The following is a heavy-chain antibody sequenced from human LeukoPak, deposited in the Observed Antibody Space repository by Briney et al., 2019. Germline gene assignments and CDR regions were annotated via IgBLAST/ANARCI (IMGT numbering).Heavy chain of an antibody. V-gene: IGHV1-2*04. D-gene: IGHD2-2*01. CDR1: GYTFTDYY. CDR3: ARGTRSVVVVPAASLDY. J-gene: IGHJ4*02. CDR2: INPNSGGT. Sequence: GASVKVSCKASGYTFTDYYMHWVRQAPGQGLEWMGWINPNSGGTNYAQKFQGWVTMTRDTSISTAYMELNRLRSDDTAAYYCARGTRSVVVVPAASLDYWGQGTLVTVSS.